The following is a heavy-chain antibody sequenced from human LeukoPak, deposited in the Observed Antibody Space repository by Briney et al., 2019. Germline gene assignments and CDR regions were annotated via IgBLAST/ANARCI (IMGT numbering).Heavy chain of an antibody. CDR3: ARAAFYGDYRIHNWFDP. CDR1: GGTFSSYA. CDR2: IIPILGIA. Sequence: SVKVSCKASGGTFSSYAISWVRQAPGQGLEWMGRIIPILGIASYAQKFQGRVTITADKSTSTAYMELSSLRSEDTAVYYCARAAFYGDYRIHNWFDPWGQGTLVTVSS. D-gene: IGHD4-17*01. V-gene: IGHV1-69*04. J-gene: IGHJ5*02.